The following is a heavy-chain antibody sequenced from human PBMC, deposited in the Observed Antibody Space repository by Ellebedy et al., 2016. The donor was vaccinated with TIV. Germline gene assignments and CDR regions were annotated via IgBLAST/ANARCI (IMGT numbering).Heavy chain of an antibody. D-gene: IGHD6-13*01. J-gene: IGHJ5*02. CDR2: ISYNGVT. CDR1: GGSLSGFH. Sequence: SETLSLXXTVPGGSLSGFHWSWTRQTPGKGLEWIGYISYNGVTSYNPSLKSRVIISVDTSKNQFSLNLGSVTAADTAVYYCAKLGNPAQAAAATGSWGQGTLVTVSS. CDR3: AKLGNPAQAAAATGS. V-gene: IGHV4-59*01.